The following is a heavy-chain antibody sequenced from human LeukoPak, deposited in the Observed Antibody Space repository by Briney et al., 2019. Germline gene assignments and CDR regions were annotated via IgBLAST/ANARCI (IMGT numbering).Heavy chain of an antibody. D-gene: IGHD1-26*01. CDR3: ARDASGSHFDY. V-gene: IGHV1-2*04. J-gene: IGHJ4*02. CDR1: GGTFSSYA. Sequence: GASVKVSCKASGGTFSSYAISWVRQAPGQGLEWMGWINPNSGGTNYAQKFQGWVTMTRDTSISTAYMELSRLRSDDTAVYYCARDASGSHFDYWGQGTLVTVSS. CDR2: INPNSGGT.